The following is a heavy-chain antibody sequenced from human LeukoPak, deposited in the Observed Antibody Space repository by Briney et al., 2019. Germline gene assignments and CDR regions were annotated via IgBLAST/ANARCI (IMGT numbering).Heavy chain of an antibody. J-gene: IGHJ4*02. Sequence: GGSLRLSCAASGFTFNDTWMSWVRQAPGKGLEWVGRIKSKTAGGTTDFPAPVKGRFAISRDDSKNTLYLHMNSLKTEDTAVYYCTTNTYPRDWGQGTLVTVSS. CDR1: GFTFNDTW. CDR2: IKSKTAGGTT. CDR3: TTNTYPRD. V-gene: IGHV3-15*01.